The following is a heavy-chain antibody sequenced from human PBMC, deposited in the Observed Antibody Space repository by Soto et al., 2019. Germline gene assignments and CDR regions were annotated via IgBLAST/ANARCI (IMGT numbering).Heavy chain of an antibody. CDR3: ARADFSINYYYYYMDV. J-gene: IGHJ6*03. D-gene: IGHD4-4*01. CDR2: IISSGSTI. Sequence: VQLVESGGGLVQPGGSLRLSCTASGFTFSSYTMSWVRQAPGKGLEWVSYIISSGSTIYYADSVKGRFTISRDNAKNSLYLQMNSLRADDTALYYCARADFSINYYYYYMDVWGKGTTVTVSS. V-gene: IGHV3-48*01. CDR1: GFTFSSYT.